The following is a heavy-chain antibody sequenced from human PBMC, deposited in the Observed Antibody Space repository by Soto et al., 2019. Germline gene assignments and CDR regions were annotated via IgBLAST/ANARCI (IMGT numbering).Heavy chain of an antibody. CDR1: GFTFSNVW. CDR2: IRSKANGGTT. Sequence: GECLKISCAASGFTFSNVWMNWVRQAPGKGLEWVGRIRSKANGGTTDNAAPVKGRFTISRDDSKNTLYLQMNSLKTEDTAVYCCTTDWRHDYGDPHQVHDYWGQGTLVTVSS. D-gene: IGHD4-17*01. V-gene: IGHV3-15*07. J-gene: IGHJ4*02. CDR3: TTDWRHDYGDPHQVHDY.